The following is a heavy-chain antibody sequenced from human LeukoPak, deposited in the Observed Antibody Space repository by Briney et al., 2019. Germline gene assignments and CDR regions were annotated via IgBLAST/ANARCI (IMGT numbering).Heavy chain of an antibody. D-gene: IGHD2-2*01. Sequence: GGSLRLSCAASGLTFSSYSMNWVRQAPGKGLEWGSYISSSSSTIYYADSVKGRFTISRDNAKNSLYLQMNSLRAEDTAVYYCARDPPAYVVVPAAPGDYWGEGTLVTVSS. V-gene: IGHV3-48*01. CDR2: ISSSSSTI. CDR1: GLTFSSYS. CDR3: ARDPPAYVVVPAAPGDY. J-gene: IGHJ4*02.